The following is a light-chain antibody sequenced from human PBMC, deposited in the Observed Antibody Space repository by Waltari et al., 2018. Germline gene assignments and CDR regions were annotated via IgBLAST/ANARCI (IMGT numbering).Light chain of an antibody. CDR2: DTS. V-gene: IGKV3-11*01. Sequence: EVVLTQSPVTLSLAAGERATLSCRASESVSNYLAWYQQKPGQSPRLLIFDTSKRATGIPARFSGSGYGTDFTITINNLEAEDFALYYCQQGSILPLTFGGGTKVEI. J-gene: IGKJ4*01. CDR3: QQGSILPLT. CDR1: ESVSNY.